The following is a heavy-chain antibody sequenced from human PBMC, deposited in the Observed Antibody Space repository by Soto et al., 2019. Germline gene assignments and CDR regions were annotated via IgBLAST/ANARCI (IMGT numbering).Heavy chain of an antibody. D-gene: IGHD6-19*01. CDR1: GFSFGDYA. Sequence: EVQLMESGGGLVQPGRSLRLSCAASGFSFGDYAMQWVRQVPGKGLEWVSSISWNGESIGYADSVKGRFTISRDNGKKSVYLQMNSLRGEDTALYYCAKDVGSSGWYDGFDSWGQGTLVTVS. CDR3: AKDVGSSGWYDGFDS. J-gene: IGHJ4*02. V-gene: IGHV3-9*01. CDR2: ISWNGESI.